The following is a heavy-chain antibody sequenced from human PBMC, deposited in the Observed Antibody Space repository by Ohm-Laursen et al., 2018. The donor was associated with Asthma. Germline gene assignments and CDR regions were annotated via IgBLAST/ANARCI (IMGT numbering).Heavy chain of an antibody. J-gene: IGHJ4*02. CDR1: GGSISSSNW. Sequence: PGTLSLTCAVSGGSISSSNWCSWVRQPPGKGLEWIGEIYHSGSTNYNPSLKSRVTISVDKSKNQFSLKLSSVTAADTAVYYCARVCYDSSGYYESYFDYWGQGTLVTVSS. D-gene: IGHD3-22*01. V-gene: IGHV4-4*03. CDR2: IYHSGST. CDR3: ARVCYDSSGYYESYFDY.